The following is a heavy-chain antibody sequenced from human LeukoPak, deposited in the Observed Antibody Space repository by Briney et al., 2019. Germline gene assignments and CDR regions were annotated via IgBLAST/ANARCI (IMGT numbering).Heavy chain of an antibody. CDR2: ISGSGGST. CDR3: ANVQQLVPENY. CDR1: GFTFSSYA. J-gene: IGHJ4*02. V-gene: IGHV3-23*01. Sequence: PGGSLRLSCAASGFTFSSYAMSWVRQAPGKGLEWVSAISGSGGSTYYADSVKGRFTISRDNSKNTLYLQMDSLRAEDTAVYYCANVQQLVPENYWGQGTLVTVSS. D-gene: IGHD6-13*01.